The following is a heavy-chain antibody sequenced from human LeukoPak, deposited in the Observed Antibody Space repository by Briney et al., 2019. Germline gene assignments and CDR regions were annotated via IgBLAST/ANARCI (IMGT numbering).Heavy chain of an antibody. J-gene: IGHJ4*02. CDR1: GFTFSSYE. D-gene: IGHD6-13*01. CDR2: ISSSGSTI. V-gene: IGHV3-48*03. CDR3: ARSSSWYRFFTDY. Sequence: GGSLRLSCAASGFTFSSYEMNWVRQAPGKGLEWVSYISSSGSTIYYADSVKGRFTISRDNAKNSLYLQMNSLRAEYTAVYYCARSSSWYRFFTDYWGQGTLVTVSS.